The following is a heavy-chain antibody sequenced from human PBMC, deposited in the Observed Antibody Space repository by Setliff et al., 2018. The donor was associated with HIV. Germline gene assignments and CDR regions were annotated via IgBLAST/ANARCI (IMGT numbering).Heavy chain of an antibody. CDR1: GGTFSSYA. V-gene: IGHV1-69*05. CDR3: AREGDCSGGSCYYYYGMDV. D-gene: IGHD2-15*01. CDR2: IIPIFGTA. J-gene: IGHJ6*02. Sequence: KVSCTASGGTFSSYAISWVRQAPGQGLEWMGGIIPIFGTANYAQKIQGRVTITTDESTSTAYMELSSLRSEDTAVYYCAREGDCSGGSCYYYYGMDVWGQGTTVTVSS.